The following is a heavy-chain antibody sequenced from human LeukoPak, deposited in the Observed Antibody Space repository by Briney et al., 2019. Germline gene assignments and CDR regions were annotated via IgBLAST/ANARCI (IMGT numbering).Heavy chain of an antibody. CDR3: VRERNNFWSGHHSIFDS. CDR2: INNDGSNT. J-gene: IGHJ4*02. D-gene: IGHD3-3*01. V-gene: IGHV3-74*01. CDR1: GFIFGDHW. Sequence: GGSLRLSCAASGFIFGDHWMHWVRQAPGKGLVWLSRINNDGSNTIYADSVKGRFTFSRDNAENTLFLEMSSLRVEDTAVYYCVRERNNFWSGHHSIFDSWGQGTLVTVSS.